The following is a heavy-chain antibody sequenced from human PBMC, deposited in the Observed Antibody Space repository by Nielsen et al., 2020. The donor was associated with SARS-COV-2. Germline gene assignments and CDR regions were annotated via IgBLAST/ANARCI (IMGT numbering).Heavy chain of an antibody. Sequence: GESLKISCAASGFTFSSYAMHWVRQAPGKGQEWVAVISYDGSNKYYADSVKGRFTISRDNSKNTLYLQMNSLRAEDTAVYYCVRDSSVVIWSGYPVDWGQGTLVTVSS. V-gene: IGHV3-30-3*01. D-gene: IGHD3-3*01. CDR3: VRDSSVVIWSGYPVD. CDR1: GFTFSSYA. J-gene: IGHJ4*02. CDR2: ISYDGSNK.